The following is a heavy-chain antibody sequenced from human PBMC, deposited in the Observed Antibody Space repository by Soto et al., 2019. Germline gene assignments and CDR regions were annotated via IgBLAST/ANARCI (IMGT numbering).Heavy chain of an antibody. CDR2: INPSGGST. J-gene: IGHJ6*02. D-gene: IGHD2-2*01. CDR1: GYTFTGYY. V-gene: IGHV1-46*01. Sequence: ASVRVSCKASGYTFTGYYMHWVRQAPGQGLEWMGIINPSGGSTSYAQKFQGRVTMTRDTSTSTVYMELSSLRSEDTAVYYCARHGGSSYGMDVWGQGTTVTVSS. CDR3: ARHGGSSYGMDV.